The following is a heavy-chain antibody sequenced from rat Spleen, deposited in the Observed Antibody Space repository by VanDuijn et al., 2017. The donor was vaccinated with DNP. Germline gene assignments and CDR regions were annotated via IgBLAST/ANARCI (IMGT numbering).Heavy chain of an antibody. D-gene: IGHD1-6*01. V-gene: IGHV5-7*01. CDR1: GFTFSDYY. CDR3: ASSILRGY. Sequence: EVQLVESGGGLVQPGRSLKLSCATSGFTFSDYYLAWVRQTPTKGLEWVATITSDGDTTDYRDTVRGRFTISRDNAKSSLYLQMDSLRSEDTATYYCASSILRGYWGQGVTVTVSS. J-gene: IGHJ2*01. CDR2: ITSDGDTT.